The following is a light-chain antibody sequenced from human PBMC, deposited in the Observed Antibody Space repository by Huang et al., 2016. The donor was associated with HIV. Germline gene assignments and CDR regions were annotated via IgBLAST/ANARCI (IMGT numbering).Light chain of an antibody. CDR2: GAS. Sequence: EIVLTQSPGTLSLSPGDRATLSCRASQFVANAYVAWYQHNTGQSPRLLIYGASMRASGIPDRFSGSGFGTDFTLTISRLEPDDFAVYFCQQCGSPTWTFGQGTKVEIK. V-gene: IGKV3-20*01. J-gene: IGKJ1*01. CDR1: QFVANAY. CDR3: QQCGSPTWT.